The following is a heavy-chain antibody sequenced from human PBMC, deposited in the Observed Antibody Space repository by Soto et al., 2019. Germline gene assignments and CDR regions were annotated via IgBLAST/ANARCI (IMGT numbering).Heavy chain of an antibody. Sequence: QVQLQESGPGLVKPSQTLSLTCTVSGGSISSGGYYWSWIRQHPGKGLEWIGYIYYSGSTCYNPSLKSRVTISVDTSKNQFSLKLSSVTAADTAMYYCARELRFGEDYYGTDVWGQGTTVTVSS. CDR3: ARELRFGEDYYGTDV. J-gene: IGHJ6*02. D-gene: IGHD3-10*01. CDR2: IYYSGST. V-gene: IGHV4-31*03. CDR1: GGSISSGGYY.